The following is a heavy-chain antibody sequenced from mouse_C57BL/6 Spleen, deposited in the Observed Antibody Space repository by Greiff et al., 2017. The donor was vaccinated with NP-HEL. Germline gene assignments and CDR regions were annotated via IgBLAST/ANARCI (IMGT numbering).Heavy chain of an antibody. D-gene: IGHD2-4*01. J-gene: IGHJ2*01. CDR2: IYPGDGDT. CDR3: ARGDYDYDGGFDY. V-gene: IGHV1-80*01. Sequence: QVQLQQSGAELVKPGASVKISCKASGYAFSSYWMNWVKQRPGKGLEWIGQIYPGDGDTNYNGKFKGKATLTADKSSSTAYMQLSSLTSEDSAVYFCARGDYDYDGGFDYWGQGTTLTVSS. CDR1: GYAFSSYW.